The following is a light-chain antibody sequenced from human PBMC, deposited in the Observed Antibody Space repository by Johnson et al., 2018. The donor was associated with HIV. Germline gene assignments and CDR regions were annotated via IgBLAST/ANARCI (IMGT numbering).Light chain of an antibody. CDR1: SSNIGNNY. CDR3: GTWDSSLSAGGV. Sequence: QSVLTQPPSVSAAPGQKVTISCSGSSSNIGNNYVSWYQQLPGTAPKLLIFKNNKRPSGIPDRFSGSKSGTSATLGITGLQTGDEADYYCGTWDSSLSAGGVFGTGTKGTV. V-gene: IGLV1-51*02. J-gene: IGLJ1*01. CDR2: KNN.